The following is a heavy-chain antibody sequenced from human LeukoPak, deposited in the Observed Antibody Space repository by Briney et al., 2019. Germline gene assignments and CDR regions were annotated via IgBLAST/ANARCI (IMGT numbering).Heavy chain of an antibody. CDR2: ISGSGDNT. V-gene: IGHV3-23*01. CDR1: GFTFSSYA. CDR3: AKAHSSSWYYFDY. J-gene: IGHJ4*02. D-gene: IGHD6-13*01. Sequence: PGGSLRLSCAASGFTFSSYAMSWVRQAPGKGLEWVSIISGSGDNTYYVDSMKGRFTISRDNSKNTLYLQMNSLRAEDTAVYYCAKAHSSSWYYFDYWGQGTLVTVSS.